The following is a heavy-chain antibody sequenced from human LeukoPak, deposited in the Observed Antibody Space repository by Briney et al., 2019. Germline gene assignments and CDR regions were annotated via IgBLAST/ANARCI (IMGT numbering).Heavy chain of an antibody. CDR2: IGPTGSDR. V-gene: IGHV3-21*06. CDR1: GLTFSTSG. CDR3: ATETNGRHYDY. Sequence: GGSLRLSCTASGLTFSTSGFNWVRQALGKGLEWVASIGPTGSDRYHADSIKGRFTTSRDNATNFLYLQMNSLRAEDTAVYYCATETNGRHYDYWGQGTLLTVSS. D-gene: IGHD1-14*01. J-gene: IGHJ4*02.